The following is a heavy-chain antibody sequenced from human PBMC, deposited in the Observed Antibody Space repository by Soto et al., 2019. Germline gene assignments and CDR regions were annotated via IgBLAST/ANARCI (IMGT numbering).Heavy chain of an antibody. CDR2: IWYDGSNK. CDR1: GFTFSSYG. CDR3: ARGGPYGDYGPLDY. J-gene: IGHJ4*02. D-gene: IGHD4-17*01. Sequence: QVQLVESGGGVVQPGRSLRLSCAASGFTFSSYGMHWVRQAPGKGLEWVAVIWYDGSNKYYADSVKGQFTISRDNSKNPLYLQMNSLRAENTAVYYCARGGPYGDYGPLDYWGQGTLVTVSS. V-gene: IGHV3-33*01.